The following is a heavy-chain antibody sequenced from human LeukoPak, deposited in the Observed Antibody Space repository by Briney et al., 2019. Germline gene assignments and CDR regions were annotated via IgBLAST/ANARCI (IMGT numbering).Heavy chain of an antibody. D-gene: IGHD2-15*01. J-gene: IGHJ6*02. CDR3: ARDSYCSGGSCYSHYYYGMDV. CDR1: GFTFSSYG. Sequence: GGSLRLSCAASGFTFSSYGMNWVRQAPGKRLEWVSSISSSSSYIYYADSVKGRFTISRDNAKNSLYLQMNSLRAEDTAVYYCARDSYCSGGSCYSHYYYGMDVWGQGTTVTVSS. V-gene: IGHV3-21*01. CDR2: ISSSSSYI.